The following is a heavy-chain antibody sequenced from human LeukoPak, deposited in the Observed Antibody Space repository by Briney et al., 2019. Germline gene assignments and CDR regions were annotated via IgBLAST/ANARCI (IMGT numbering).Heavy chain of an antibody. CDR2: ISAYNGNT. V-gene: IGHV1-18*01. D-gene: IGHD4-17*01. CDR1: GYTFTSYG. Sequence: ASVKVSCKASGYTFTSYGISWVRHAPGQGLEWMGWISAYNGNTNYAQKLQGRVTMTTDTSTSTAYMELRSLRSDDTAVYYCARDRVRTTKRAPDWYFDLWGRGTLVTVSS. CDR3: ARDRVRTTKRAPDWYFDL. J-gene: IGHJ2*01.